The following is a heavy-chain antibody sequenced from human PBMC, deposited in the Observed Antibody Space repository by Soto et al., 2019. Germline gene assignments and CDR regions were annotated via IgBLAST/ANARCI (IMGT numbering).Heavy chain of an antibody. CDR1: GFTFSSYG. D-gene: IGHD3-22*01. CDR3: ARGISAGGGYRIDY. V-gene: IGHV3-33*01. CDR2: IWYDGSNK. J-gene: IGHJ4*02. Sequence: GGSLRLSCAASGFTFSSYGMHWVRQAPGKGLEWVAVIWYDGSNKYYADSVKGRFTISRDNSKNTLYLQMNSLRAEDTAVYYCARGISAGGGYRIDYWGQGTLVTVSS.